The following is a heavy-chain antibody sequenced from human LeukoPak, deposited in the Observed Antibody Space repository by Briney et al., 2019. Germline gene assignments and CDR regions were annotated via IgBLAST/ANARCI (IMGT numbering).Heavy chain of an antibody. J-gene: IGHJ4*02. V-gene: IGHV1-46*01. CDR2: INPSGGST. Sequence: ASVKVSCKASGYTFTSYYMHWVRQAPGQGLEWMGIINPSGGSTNYAQKLQGRVTMTTDTSTSTAYMELRSLRSDDTAVYYCARSGGSYPTNFDYWGQGTLVTVSS. D-gene: IGHD2-15*01. CDR1: GYTFTSYY. CDR3: ARSGGSYPTNFDY.